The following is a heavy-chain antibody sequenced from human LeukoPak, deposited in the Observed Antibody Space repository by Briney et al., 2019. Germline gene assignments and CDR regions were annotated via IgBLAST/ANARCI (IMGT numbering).Heavy chain of an antibody. J-gene: IGHJ6*02. Sequence: GGSLRLSCAASGFTFSSYEMNWVRQAPGKGLEWVSYISSSGSTIYYADSVKGRFTISRDNAKNSLYLQMNSLRAEDTAVYYCARDPKAGEMAERDVWGQGTTVTVSS. CDR3: ARDPKAGEMAERDV. D-gene: IGHD2-8*01. CDR1: GFTFSSYE. CDR2: ISSSGSTI. V-gene: IGHV3-48*03.